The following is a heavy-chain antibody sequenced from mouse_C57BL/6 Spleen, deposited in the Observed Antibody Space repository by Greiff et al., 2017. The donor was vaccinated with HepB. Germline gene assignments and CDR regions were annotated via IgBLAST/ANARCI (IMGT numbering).Heavy chain of an antibody. Sequence: QVQLQQPGAELVRPGSSVKLSCKASGYTFTSYWMHWVKQRPIQGLEWIGNIDPSDSETHYNQKFKDKATLTVGKSSSTAYMQLSSLTSEDSAVYYCASAYYYGSSPYAMDYWGQGTSVTVSS. CDR1: GYTFTSYW. CDR3: ASAYYYGSSPYAMDY. CDR2: IDPSDSET. J-gene: IGHJ4*01. D-gene: IGHD1-1*01. V-gene: IGHV1-52*01.